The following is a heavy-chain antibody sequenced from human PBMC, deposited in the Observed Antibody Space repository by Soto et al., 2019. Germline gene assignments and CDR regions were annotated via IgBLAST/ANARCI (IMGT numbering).Heavy chain of an antibody. D-gene: IGHD1-26*01. J-gene: IGHJ4*02. V-gene: IGHV3-33*01. Sequence: QVQLVESGGGVVQPGRSLRLSCAASGFTFSSYGMHWVRQAPGKGLEWVAVIWYDGSNKYYADSVKGRFTISRDNSKNTLYLQMNSLRAEDTAVYYCARGGSGSYNDYWGQGTLVTVSS. CDR2: IWYDGSNK. CDR3: ARGGSGSYNDY. CDR1: GFTFSSYG.